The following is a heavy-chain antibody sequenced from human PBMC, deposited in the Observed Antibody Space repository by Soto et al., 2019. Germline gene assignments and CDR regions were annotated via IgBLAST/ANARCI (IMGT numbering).Heavy chain of an antibody. Sequence: PSETLSLTCTVSGGSLSSYYWSWIRQPPGKGLEWIGYIYYSVSTNYNPSLKSRLTISVDTSKNQFSLKLSSVTAADTALYYCARELGWGYYDSSGYYDALDIWGQGTMVP. CDR3: ARELGWGYYDSSGYYDALDI. D-gene: IGHD3-22*01. J-gene: IGHJ3*02. CDR1: GGSLSSYY. CDR2: IYYSVST. V-gene: IGHV4-59*13.